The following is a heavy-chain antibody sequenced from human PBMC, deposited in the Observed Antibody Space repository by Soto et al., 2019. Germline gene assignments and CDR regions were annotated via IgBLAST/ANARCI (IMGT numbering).Heavy chain of an antibody. CDR2: ISPNGDTT. V-gene: IGHV3-23*01. Sequence: GGSLRLSCAASGLTFSNYAMSWVRQAPGMGLEWVSAISPNGDTTNYADSVKGRFTISRDNSKSTLYLQMNSLRAEDTALYYCAKGRSYYYYYGVDVWGQGTTVTVSS. J-gene: IGHJ6*02. CDR1: GLTFSNYA. CDR3: AKGRSYYYYYGVDV.